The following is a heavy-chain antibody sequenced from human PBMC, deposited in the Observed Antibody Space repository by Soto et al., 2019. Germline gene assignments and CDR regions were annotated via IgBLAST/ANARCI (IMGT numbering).Heavy chain of an antibody. V-gene: IGHV4-34*01. CDR2: INHSGST. J-gene: IGHJ4*02. CDR3: ARGWGTIFDY. Sequence: QVQLQQWGAGLLKPSETLSLTCAVYGGSFSGYYWNWIRQPPGKGLEWIGEINHSGSTNYNPSLKSRVTISVDTPKNQFSLKLSSVTAAATAVYYCARGWGTIFDYWGQGTLVTVSS. D-gene: IGHD7-27*01. CDR1: GGSFSGYY.